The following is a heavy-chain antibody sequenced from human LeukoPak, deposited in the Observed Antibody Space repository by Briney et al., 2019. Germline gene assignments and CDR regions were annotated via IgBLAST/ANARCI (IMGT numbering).Heavy chain of an antibody. Sequence: GGSLRLSCAASGFPFSCYWMHLLPEAPGKGLVWVSRINSDGSSTSYADSVKGRLTISRDNAKNTQCLQMNSLRAEDRAVYYYATACTVYYDFWSGYYGAVYFDTCGQRTLVTVSS. V-gene: IGHV3-74*01. CDR1: GFPFSCYW. CDR2: INSDGSST. CDR3: ATACTVYYDFWSGYYGAVYFDT. J-gene: IGHJ4*02. D-gene: IGHD3-3*01.